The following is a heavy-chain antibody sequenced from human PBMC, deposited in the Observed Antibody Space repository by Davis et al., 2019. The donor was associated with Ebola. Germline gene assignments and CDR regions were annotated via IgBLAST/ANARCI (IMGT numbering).Heavy chain of an antibody. J-gene: IGHJ4*02. V-gene: IGHV1-69*04. CDR3: ARDGRYGAYYDFWSGYYDY. D-gene: IGHD3-3*01. Sequence: SVKVSCKTSGDAFSNHAINWVRQAPGQGLEWVGKIIPALDMTYYAQKFQGRVTITADKSTTTVHMDVNSLKSEDTAVYYCARDGRYGAYYDFWSGYYDYWGQGTLVTVSS. CDR1: GDAFSNHA. CDR2: IIPALDMT.